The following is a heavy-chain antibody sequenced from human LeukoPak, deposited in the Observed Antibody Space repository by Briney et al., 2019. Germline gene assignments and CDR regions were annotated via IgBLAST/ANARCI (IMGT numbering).Heavy chain of an antibody. J-gene: IGHJ4*02. Sequence: PGGSLRLSCVASGCTFSGNSMNWVRQAPGKGLEWVSYISSSSDTIYYADSAKGRFTISRDNAKKSLYLQMNSLRAEDTAVYYCARDRYGDYVVDYWGQGTLVTVSS. CDR1: GCTFSGNS. CDR3: ARDRYGDYVVDY. V-gene: IGHV3-48*01. CDR2: ISSSSDTI. D-gene: IGHD4-17*01.